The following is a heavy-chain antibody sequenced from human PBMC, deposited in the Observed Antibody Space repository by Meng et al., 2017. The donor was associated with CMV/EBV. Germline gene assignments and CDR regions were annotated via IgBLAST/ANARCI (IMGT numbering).Heavy chain of an antibody. D-gene: IGHD2-15*01. V-gene: IGHV3-30*02. CDR3: AKDKHAVVAAPLHS. CDR2: IRFDGTIT. CDR1: GFTFSDYA. J-gene: IGHJ4*02. Sequence: GESLKISCAASGFTFSDYAFHWVRQAPGKGLEWLSFIRFDGTITSYADSVKGRFTISRGNSKKTVYLQMNSLRLEDTAVYYCAKDKHAVVAAPLHSWGQGTLDTVSS.